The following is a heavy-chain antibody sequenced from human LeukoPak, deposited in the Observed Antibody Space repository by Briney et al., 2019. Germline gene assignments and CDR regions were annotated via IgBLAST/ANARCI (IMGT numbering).Heavy chain of an antibody. CDR2: IIPVFGTA. J-gene: IGHJ4*02. Sequence: SVKVSCKASGGSISSHPVSWVRQAPGQGLEWMGGIIPVFGTADYAQKFQGRITITADTSTSTAYMELSSLRSEDTAVYYCARGPRGGYYDSSGYYSGYWGQGTLVTVSS. CDR1: GGSISSHP. CDR3: ARGPRGGYYDSSGYYSGY. V-gene: IGHV1-69*06. D-gene: IGHD3-22*01.